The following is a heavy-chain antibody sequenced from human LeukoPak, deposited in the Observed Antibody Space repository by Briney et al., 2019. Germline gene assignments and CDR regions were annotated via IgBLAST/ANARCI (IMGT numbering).Heavy chain of an antibody. CDR1: GFTFSSYA. D-gene: IGHD3-10*01. Sequence: GGSLRLSCAASGFTFSSYAMSWVRQAPGKGLEWVSAISDGGSGTYYADSVKGRFTISRDNSKNTLYLQMSSLRAEDTAVYYCAKAAAGNYFDYWGQGSLVTVTS. V-gene: IGHV3-23*01. CDR3: AKAAAGNYFDY. J-gene: IGHJ4*02. CDR2: ISDGGSGT.